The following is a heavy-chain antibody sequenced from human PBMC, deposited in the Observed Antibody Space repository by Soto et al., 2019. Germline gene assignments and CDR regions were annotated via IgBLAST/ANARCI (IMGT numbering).Heavy chain of an antibody. V-gene: IGHV4-59*01. Sequence: SETLSLTCTVSGGSISSYYWSWIRQPPGKGLEWIGYIYYSGSTNYNPTLKSRVTISVDTSKNQFSLKLSSVTAADTAVYYCARAGVGATTGGYYYYGMDVWGQGTTVTVSS. CDR2: IYYSGST. CDR1: GGSISSYY. J-gene: IGHJ6*02. D-gene: IGHD1-26*01. CDR3: ARAGVGATTGGYYYYGMDV.